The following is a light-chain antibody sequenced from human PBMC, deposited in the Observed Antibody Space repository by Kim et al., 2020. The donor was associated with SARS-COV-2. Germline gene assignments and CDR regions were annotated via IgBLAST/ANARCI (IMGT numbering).Light chain of an antibody. CDR1: NIGSES. CDR2: NDS. CDR3: QGWESSSDHGV. Sequence: APGKTARITSGGNNIGSESKHWYQQQPGQAPVLVIYNDSDRPWAIAERFSCSNSGNAATLTISRVGAEDEADYYCQGWESSSDHGVFGGGTQLTVL. J-gene: IGLJ3*02. V-gene: IGLV3-21*01.